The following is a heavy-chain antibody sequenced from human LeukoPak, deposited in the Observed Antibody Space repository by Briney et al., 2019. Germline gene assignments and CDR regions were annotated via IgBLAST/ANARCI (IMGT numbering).Heavy chain of an antibody. CDR1: GFTHDDYG. J-gene: IGHJ5*02. CDR3: ARDDYGDYGGSWGWFDP. D-gene: IGHD4-17*01. Sequence: GGSLRLSCAASGFTHDDYGMSWVRQASGKGLEWVTGLNWYCCSTGYADSVKGRFTISRDNAKNSLYLQMNGLRAEDTALYYCARDDYGDYGGSWGWFDPWGQGTLVTVSS. V-gene: IGHV3-20*04. CDR2: LNWYCCST.